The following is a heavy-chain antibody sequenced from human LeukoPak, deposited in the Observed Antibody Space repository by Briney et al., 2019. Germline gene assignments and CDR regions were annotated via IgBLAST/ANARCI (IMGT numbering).Heavy chain of an antibody. CDR2: INQDGSIQ. J-gene: IGHJ4*02. CDR3: SRGLDY. CDR1: GFPFSDYW. V-gene: IGHV3-7*01. Sequence: PGGSLRLSCAASGFPFSDYWMDWVRQAPGKGMEWVANINQDGSIQYYADSVRGRFIISRNNAKNSLYLQMYSLRAEDTAISFCSRGLDYLGQGALVTVSS.